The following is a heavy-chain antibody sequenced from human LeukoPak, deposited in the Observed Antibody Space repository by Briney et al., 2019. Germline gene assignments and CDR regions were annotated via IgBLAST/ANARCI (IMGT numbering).Heavy chain of an antibody. D-gene: IGHD6-13*01. CDR1: GFTFSSYA. CDR3: AKGVGGGYSSSWYVY. J-gene: IGHJ4*02. V-gene: IGHV3-23*01. CDR2: ISGSGGST. Sequence: PGGSLRLSCAASGFTFSSYAVSWVRQAPGKGLEWVSAISGSGGSTYYADSVKGRFTISRDNSKNTLYLQMNSLRAEDTAVYYCAKGVGGGYSSSWYVYWGQGTLVTVSS.